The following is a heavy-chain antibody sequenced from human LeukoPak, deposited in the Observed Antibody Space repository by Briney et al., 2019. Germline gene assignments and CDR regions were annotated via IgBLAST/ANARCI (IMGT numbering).Heavy chain of an antibody. J-gene: IGHJ4*02. CDR2: INWNGGST. Sequence: GGSLRLSCAASGFTFDDYGMSWVRQASGKGLEWVSGINWNGGSTGYADSVKGRFTISRDNAKNSLYLQMNSLRAEDTALYHCARDRRYYDNSARGPFDYWGQGTLVTVSS. CDR1: GFTFDDYG. CDR3: ARDRRYYDNSARGPFDY. V-gene: IGHV3-20*01. D-gene: IGHD3-22*01.